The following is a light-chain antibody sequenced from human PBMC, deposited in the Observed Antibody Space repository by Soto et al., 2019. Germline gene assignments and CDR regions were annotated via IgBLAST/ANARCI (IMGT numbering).Light chain of an antibody. Sequence: EIVLTQSPGTLSLSPGERATLSCKASQRVSSSYLTRYQQKPGQAPRLVTYGASSRATHIPDRFSGSGSGTAYTHTISRSGREGFAVDYCQQYGSSPLTFGGGTKVEIK. V-gene: IGKV3-20*01. CDR3: QQYGSSPLT. J-gene: IGKJ4*01. CDR1: QRVSSSY. CDR2: GAS.